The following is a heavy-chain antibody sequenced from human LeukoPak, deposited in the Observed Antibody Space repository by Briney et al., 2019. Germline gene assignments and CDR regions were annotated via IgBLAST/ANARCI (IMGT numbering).Heavy chain of an antibody. V-gene: IGHV3-66*02. Sequence: PGGSLRLSCAASGFTVSSNYMSWVRQAPGKGLEWVSVIYSGGSTYYADSVKGRFTISRDNSKNTLYLQMNNLRAEDTAVYYCASGNREAAFDIWGQGTVVTVSS. J-gene: IGHJ3*02. CDR2: IYSGGST. D-gene: IGHD1/OR15-1a*01. CDR1: GFTVSSNY. CDR3: ASGNREAAFDI.